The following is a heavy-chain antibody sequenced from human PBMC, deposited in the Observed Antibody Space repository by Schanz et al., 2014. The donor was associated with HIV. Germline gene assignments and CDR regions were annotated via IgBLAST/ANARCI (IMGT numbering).Heavy chain of an antibody. CDR3: ARTRGIAVAGFDY. V-gene: IGHV1-18*01. CDR2: ISGKNGET. D-gene: IGHD6-19*01. CDR1: GYTFSRSA. J-gene: IGHJ4*02. Sequence: QVQLVQSGTEVAQPGASVKVSCKASGYTFSRSAISWVRQAPGQGLEWMGWISGKNGETNYAQNFQGRVTMTTDTSASTTYMELTSLRSDDTAMYYCARTRGIAVAGFDYWGQGTLVTVSS.